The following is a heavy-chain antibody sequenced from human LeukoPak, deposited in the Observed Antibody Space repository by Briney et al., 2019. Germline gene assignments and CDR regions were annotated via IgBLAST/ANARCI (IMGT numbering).Heavy chain of an antibody. D-gene: IGHD2-21*01. CDR2: ISHIGST. J-gene: IGHJ3*02. V-gene: IGHV4-59*11. CDR1: GDSITGHY. CDR3: ARDRISINALDM. Sequence: PSETLSLTCSVSGDSITGHYLTWIRQPPGNGLKWIGYISHIGSTSYNPSLKSRVTISVDTSKNQFSLKLTSVTAADTALYYCARDRISINALDMWGQGTMVTVSS.